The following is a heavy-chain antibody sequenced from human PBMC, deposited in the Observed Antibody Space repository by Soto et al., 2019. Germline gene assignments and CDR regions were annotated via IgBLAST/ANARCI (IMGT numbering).Heavy chain of an antibody. Sequence: GGSLRLSCAASGFTFSSYNINWVRQAPGKGLEWVSYISSSSGTIYYADSVKGRFTISRDNAKNSLYLQMNSLRDEDTAVYYCARDPSTGYYDSSGYYRGAFDIWGQGTMVTVSS. J-gene: IGHJ3*02. CDR1: GFTFSSYN. CDR3: ARDPSTGYYDSSGYYRGAFDI. CDR2: ISSSSGTI. D-gene: IGHD3-22*01. V-gene: IGHV3-48*02.